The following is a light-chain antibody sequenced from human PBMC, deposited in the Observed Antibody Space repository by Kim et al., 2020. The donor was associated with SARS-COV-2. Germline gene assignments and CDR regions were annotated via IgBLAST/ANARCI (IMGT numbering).Light chain of an antibody. CDR3: QYRRT. CDR1: QTVSNY. V-gene: IGKV3-11*01. CDR2: DAS. Sequence: TLSLSQGERATLSCGTSQTVSNYLAWYQQKPGQAPRLLIYDASNRATGIPVRFSGSGSGTDFSLTISNLEPEDFAVYYCQYRRTFGQGTKVDIK. J-gene: IGKJ1*01.